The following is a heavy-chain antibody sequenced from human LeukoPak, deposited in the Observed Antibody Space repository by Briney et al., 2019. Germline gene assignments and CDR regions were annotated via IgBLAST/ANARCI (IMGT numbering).Heavy chain of an antibody. Sequence: ASVKVSCKASGGTFSSYAISWVRQAPGQGLEWMGGIIPIFGTANYAQKFQGRVTITTDESTSTAYMELSSLRSEDTAVYYCAYTGSHCSSTSCPRYGAFDIWGQGTMVTVSS. J-gene: IGHJ3*02. CDR1: GGTFSSYA. CDR3: AYTGSHCSSTSCPRYGAFDI. D-gene: IGHD2-2*01. V-gene: IGHV1-69*05. CDR2: IIPIFGTA.